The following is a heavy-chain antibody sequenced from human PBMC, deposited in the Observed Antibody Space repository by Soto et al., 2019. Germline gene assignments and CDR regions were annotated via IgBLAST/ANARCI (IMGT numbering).Heavy chain of an antibody. CDR1: GYSFTSYW. D-gene: IGHD1-26*01. J-gene: IGHJ6*02. CDR3: ATLGVGDTGVYYYSYGMDV. Sequence: GESLKISCKGSGYSFTSYWISWVRQMPGKGLEWMGRIDPSDSYTNYSPSFQGHVTISADKSISTAYLQWSSLKASDTAMYYCATLGVGDTGVYYYSYGMDVWGQGTTVTVSS. V-gene: IGHV5-10-1*01. CDR2: IDPSDSYT.